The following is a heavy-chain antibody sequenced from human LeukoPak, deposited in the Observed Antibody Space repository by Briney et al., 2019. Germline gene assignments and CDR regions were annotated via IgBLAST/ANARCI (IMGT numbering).Heavy chain of an antibody. J-gene: IGHJ5*02. CDR3: ARQSLWFGELFPYHWFDP. V-gene: IGHV3-66*04. CDR2: MYAGGST. CDR1: GFTFSSYS. D-gene: IGHD3-10*01. Sequence: GGSLRLSCAASGFTFSSYSMNWVRQAPGKGLEWVSVMYAGGSTYYADSVKGRFTISADKSISTAYLQWSSLKASDTAMYYCARQSLWFGELFPYHWFDPWGQGTLVTVSS.